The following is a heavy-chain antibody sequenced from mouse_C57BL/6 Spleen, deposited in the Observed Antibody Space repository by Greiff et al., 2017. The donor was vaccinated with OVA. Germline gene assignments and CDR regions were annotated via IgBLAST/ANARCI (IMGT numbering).Heavy chain of an antibody. CDR2: IFPGSGST. CDR3: ARGAYYSNLYFDY. D-gene: IGHD2-5*01. J-gene: IGHJ2*01. V-gene: IGHV1-75*01. Sequence: VQLQQSGPELVKPGASVKISCKASGYTFTDSYINWVKQRPGQGLEWIGWIFPGSGSTYYNEKFKGKATLTVDKSSSTAYMLLSSLTSEDSAVYFCARGAYYSNLYFDYWGQGTTLTVSS. CDR1: GYTFTDSY.